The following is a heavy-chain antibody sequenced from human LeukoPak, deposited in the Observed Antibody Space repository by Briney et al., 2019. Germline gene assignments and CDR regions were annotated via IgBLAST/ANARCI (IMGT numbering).Heavy chain of an antibody. Sequence: SGTLSLTCAVYGGSFSGYYWSWIRQPPGKGLEWIGEINHSGSTNYNPSLKSRVTISVDTSKNQFSLKLSSVTAADTAVYYCARVEYYDFWSGYWRGNWFDPWGQGTLVTVSS. CDR1: GGSFSGYY. J-gene: IGHJ5*02. D-gene: IGHD3-3*01. V-gene: IGHV4-34*01. CDR3: ARVEYYDFWSGYWRGNWFDP. CDR2: INHSGST.